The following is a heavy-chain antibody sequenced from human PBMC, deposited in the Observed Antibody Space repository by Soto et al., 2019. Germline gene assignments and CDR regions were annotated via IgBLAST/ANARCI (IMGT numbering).Heavy chain of an antibody. CDR2: IIPIFGTA. D-gene: IGHD2-2*01. Sequence: QVQLVQSGAEVKKPGSSVKVSCKASGGTFSSYAISWVRQAPGQGLEWMGGIIPIFGTANYAQKFQGRGTITADGATSTDNMELSSLRSEDTAVYYCARGVPDAGYCYDMHVWGQGATVAVSS. CDR3: ARGVPDAGYCYDMHV. J-gene: IGHJ6*02. V-gene: IGHV1-69*12. CDR1: GGTFSSYA.